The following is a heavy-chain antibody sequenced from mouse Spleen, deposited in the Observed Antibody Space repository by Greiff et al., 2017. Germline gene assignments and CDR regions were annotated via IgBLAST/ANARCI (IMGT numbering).Heavy chain of an antibody. CDR1: GYTFTDYN. J-gene: IGHJ4*01. CDR2: INPNNGGT. CDR3: AITVVVPYAMDY. Sequence: EVQLQQSGPELVKPGASVKIPCKASGYTFTDYNMDWVKQSHGKSLEWIGDINPNNGGTIYNQKFKGKATLTVDKSSSTAYMELRSLTSEDTAVYYCAITVVVPYAMDYWGQGTSVTVSS. V-gene: IGHV1-18*01. D-gene: IGHD1-1*01.